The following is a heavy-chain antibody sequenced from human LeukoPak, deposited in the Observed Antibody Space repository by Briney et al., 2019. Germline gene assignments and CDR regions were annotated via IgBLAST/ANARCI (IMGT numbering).Heavy chain of an antibody. D-gene: IGHD6-13*01. CDR1: GYTFTGYY. J-gene: IGHJ3*02. V-gene: IGHV1-2*02. CDR2: INPNSSGT. Sequence: ASVKVSCKASGYTFTGYYMHWVRQAPGQGLEWMGWINPNSSGTNYAQKFQGRVTMTRDTSISTAYMELSRLRSDDTAVYYCASAPGIAAGRDAFDIWGQGTMVTVSS. CDR3: ASAPGIAAGRDAFDI.